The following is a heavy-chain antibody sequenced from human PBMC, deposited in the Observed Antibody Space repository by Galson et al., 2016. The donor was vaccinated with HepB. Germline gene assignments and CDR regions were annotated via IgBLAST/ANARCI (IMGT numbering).Heavy chain of an antibody. CDR1: GFSLSNYG. D-gene: IGHD3-16*01. Sequence: SLRLSCAASGFSLSNYGMHWVRQAPGKGLEWVAVVSDDGTNKYYADSVKGRFTISKDNSKNTLYLQINSLIGEDTAVYYCARPRGTSYYYYGMDVWGQGTTVSVSS. V-gene: IGHV3-30*03. CDR2: VSDDGTNK. J-gene: IGHJ6*02. CDR3: ARPRGTSYYYYGMDV.